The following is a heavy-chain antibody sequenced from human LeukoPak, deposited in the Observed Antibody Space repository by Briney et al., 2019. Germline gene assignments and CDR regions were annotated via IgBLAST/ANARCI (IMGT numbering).Heavy chain of an antibody. CDR1: GFTFSSYA. D-gene: IGHD3-22*01. J-gene: IGHJ5*02. CDR2: ISGSGGST. V-gene: IGHV3-23*01. Sequence: GGSLRLSCAASGFTFSSYAMSWVRQAPGKGLEWVSAISGSGGSTYYADSVKGRFTISRDNYKNTLYLQMNSLRAEDTAVYYCAKEGDYYDSSGYYYNWFDPWGQGTLVTVSS. CDR3: AKEGDYYDSSGYYYNWFDP.